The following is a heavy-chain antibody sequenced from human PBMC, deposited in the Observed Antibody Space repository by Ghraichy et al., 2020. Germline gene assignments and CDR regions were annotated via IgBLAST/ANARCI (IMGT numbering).Heavy chain of an antibody. CDR1: GGSISSYY. CDR2: IYYSGST. D-gene: IGHD2-15*01. CDR3: ARHNCSGGSCKRDKWGFDY. J-gene: IGHJ4*02. Sequence: SETLSLTCTVSGGSISSYYWSWIRQPPGKGLEWIGYIYYSGSTNYNPSLKSRVTISVDTSKNQFSLKLSSVTAADTAVYYCARHNCSGGSCKRDKWGFDYWGQGILVTVSS. V-gene: IGHV4-59*08.